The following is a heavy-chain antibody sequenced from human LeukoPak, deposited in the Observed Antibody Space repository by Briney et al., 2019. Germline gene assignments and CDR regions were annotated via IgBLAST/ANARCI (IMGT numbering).Heavy chain of an antibody. Sequence: PSETLSLTCTVSGGSISSGSYYWGWIRQPPGKGLEWIGTIYYSGSTYYNPSLKSRVTISVDTSKNQFSLKLSSVTAADTAVYYCARRSTIFGVVTVAAGMDVWGQGTTVTVSS. CDR1: GGSISSGSYY. J-gene: IGHJ6*02. V-gene: IGHV4-39*01. D-gene: IGHD3-3*01. CDR2: IYYSGST. CDR3: ARRSTIFGVVTVAAGMDV.